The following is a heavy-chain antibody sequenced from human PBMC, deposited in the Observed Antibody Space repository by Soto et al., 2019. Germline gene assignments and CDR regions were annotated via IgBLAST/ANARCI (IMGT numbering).Heavy chain of an antibody. CDR2: IYYSGST. J-gene: IGHJ4*02. D-gene: IGHD2-2*02. V-gene: IGHV4-39*01. CDR1: GGSISSSSYY. CDR3: ARFGGGKVPAAISTLVVDY. Sequence: SETLSLTCTVSGGSISSSSYYWGWIRQPPGKGLEWIGSIYYSGSTYYNPSLKSRVTISVDTSKNQFSLKLSSVTAADTAVYYCARFGGGKVPAAISTLVVDYWGQGTLVTVSS.